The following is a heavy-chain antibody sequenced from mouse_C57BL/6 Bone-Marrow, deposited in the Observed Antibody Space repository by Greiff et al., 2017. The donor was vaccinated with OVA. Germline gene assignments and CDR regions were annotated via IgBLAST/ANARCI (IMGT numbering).Heavy chain of an antibody. Sequence: EVQLQQSGPVLVKPGASVKMSCKASGYTFTDYYMNWVKQSHGKSLEWIGVINPYNGGTSYNQKFKGKATLTVDKSSSTAYRELNSLTSEDSAVYYCARSNYYGSSLYFDYWGQGTTLTVSS. D-gene: IGHD1-1*01. CDR2: INPYNGGT. CDR1: GYTFTDYY. J-gene: IGHJ2*01. V-gene: IGHV1-19*01. CDR3: ARSNYYGSSLYFDY.